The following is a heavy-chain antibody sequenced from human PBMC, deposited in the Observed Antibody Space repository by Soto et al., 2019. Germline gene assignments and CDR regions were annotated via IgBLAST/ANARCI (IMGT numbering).Heavy chain of an antibody. Sequence: QVQLQESGPGLVKPSGTLSLTCGVSGASISSRNWWSWVRQSPGKGLESIGEIYHSGSTNYNPSLKSRVTISVDKSKNQFSLNLSSVTAADTAVYYCASKFGELLADAFDIWGQGTMVTVSS. V-gene: IGHV4-4*02. J-gene: IGHJ3*02. D-gene: IGHD3-10*01. CDR1: GASISSRNW. CDR2: IYHSGST. CDR3: ASKFGELLADAFDI.